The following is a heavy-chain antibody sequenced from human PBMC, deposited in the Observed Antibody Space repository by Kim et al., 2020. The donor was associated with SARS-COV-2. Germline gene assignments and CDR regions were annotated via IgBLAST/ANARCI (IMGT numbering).Heavy chain of an antibody. J-gene: IGHJ4*02. V-gene: IGHV3-30*02. CDR3: AKDNGIAVACTSGSVD. Sequence: VKGRFTISRDNSKNTLYLQMNGLGAEDTAVYYCAKDNGIAVACTSGSVDWGQGTLVTVSS. D-gene: IGHD6-19*01.